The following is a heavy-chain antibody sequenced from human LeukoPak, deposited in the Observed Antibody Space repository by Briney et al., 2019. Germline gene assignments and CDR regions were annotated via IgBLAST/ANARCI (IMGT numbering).Heavy chain of an antibody. CDR1: GGSITGYY. D-gene: IGHD1-26*01. CDR3: AREVNSGDYSDYFDY. J-gene: IGHJ4*02. Sequence: PSETLSLTCTVSGGSITGYYWSWIRQPPGKGLEWIGYIYYSGSNNYSPSLKSRVTISVDTSKNQFSLRLRSVTAGDTALYYCAREVNSGDYSDYFDYWGQGTLVTVSS. V-gene: IGHV4-59*01. CDR2: IYYSGSN.